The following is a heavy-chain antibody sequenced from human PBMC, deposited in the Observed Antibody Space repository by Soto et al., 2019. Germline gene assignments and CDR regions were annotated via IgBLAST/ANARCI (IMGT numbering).Heavy chain of an antibody. J-gene: IGHJ6*02. CDR2: IWYDGSNK. V-gene: IGHV3-33*01. CDR3: AREDRSPYYYYGMDV. Sequence: GGSLRLSCAASGFTFSSYGMHWVRQAPGKGLEWVAVIWYDGSNKYYADSVKGRFTISRDNSKNTLYLQMNSLRAEDTAVYYCAREDRSPYYYYGMDVWGQGTTVTVSS. CDR1: GFTFSSYG.